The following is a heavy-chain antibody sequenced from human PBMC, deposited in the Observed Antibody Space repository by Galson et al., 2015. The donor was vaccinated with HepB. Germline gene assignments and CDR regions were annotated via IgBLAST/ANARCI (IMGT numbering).Heavy chain of an antibody. V-gene: IGHV3-30-3*01. CDR2: ISYDGTNK. D-gene: IGHD1-1*01. J-gene: IGHJ4*02. Sequence: SLRLSCAASGFTFSSYGMHWVRQAPGKGLEWVAFISYDGTNKHYADSVKGRFTISRDNPKNTLYLQMNSLRAEDTAVYYCSSRGVATTYYWGQGSLVTVSS. CDR3: SSRGVATTYY. CDR1: GFTFSSYG.